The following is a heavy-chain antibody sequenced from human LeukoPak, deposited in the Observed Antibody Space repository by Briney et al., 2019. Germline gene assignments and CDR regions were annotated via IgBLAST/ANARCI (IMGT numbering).Heavy chain of an antibody. J-gene: IGHJ4*02. D-gene: IGHD6-19*01. CDR3: AKARQQWLVHRGMYYFDY. V-gene: IGHV3-30*18. Sequence: GGSLRLSCAASGFTFSSYGMHWVRQAPGKGLEWVAVISYDGSNKYYADSVKGRFTISRDNSKNTLYLQMNSLRAEDTAVYYCAKARQQWLVHRGMYYFDYWGQGTLVTVSS. CDR1: GFTFSSYG. CDR2: ISYDGSNK.